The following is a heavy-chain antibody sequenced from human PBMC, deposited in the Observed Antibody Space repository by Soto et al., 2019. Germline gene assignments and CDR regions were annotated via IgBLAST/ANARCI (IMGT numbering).Heavy chain of an antibody. V-gene: IGHV3-33*01. Sequence: QVQLVESGGGVVQPGRSLRLSCAASGFTFSSYGMRWVRQAPGKGLEWVAVIWYDGSNKYYADSVKGRFTISRDNSKNTLYLQMNSLRAEDTAVYYCASFGFGVSSSSYYFDYWGQGTLVTVSS. CDR3: ASFGFGVSSSSYYFDY. D-gene: IGHD6-6*01. CDR1: GFTFSSYG. J-gene: IGHJ4*02. CDR2: IWYDGSNK.